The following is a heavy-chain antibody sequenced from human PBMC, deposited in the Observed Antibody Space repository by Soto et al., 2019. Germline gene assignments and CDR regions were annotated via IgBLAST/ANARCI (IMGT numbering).Heavy chain of an antibody. J-gene: IGHJ5*02. CDR3: ARHGSSYYYDSSGQRGWFDP. D-gene: IGHD3-22*01. CDR2: IDPSDSYT. Sequence: GESLKISCKGSGYSFTSYWISWVRQMPGKGLEWMGRIDPSDSYTNYSPSFQGHVTISADKSISTAYLQWSSLKASDTAVYYCARHGSSYYYDSSGQRGWFDPWGQGTLVTVSS. CDR1: GYSFTSYW. V-gene: IGHV5-10-1*01.